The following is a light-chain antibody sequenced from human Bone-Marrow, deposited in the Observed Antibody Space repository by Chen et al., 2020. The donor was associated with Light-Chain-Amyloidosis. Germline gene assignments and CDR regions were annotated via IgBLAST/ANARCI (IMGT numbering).Light chain of an antibody. CDR1: SSDVGGDNH. V-gene: IGLV2-14*01. J-gene: IGLJ1*01. CDR2: EVT. CDR3: SSYTITNTLV. Sequence: QSAMPPPASVSGSPGQSTTLSGTGTSSDVGGDNHVSWYQQHPDNAHNLMIYEVTNRPSWVPDRFSGSKSDNTASLTISGLQTEDEADYFCSSYTITNTLVFGSGTRVTVL.